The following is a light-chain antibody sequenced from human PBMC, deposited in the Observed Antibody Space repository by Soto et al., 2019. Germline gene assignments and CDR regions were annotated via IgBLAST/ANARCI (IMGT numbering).Light chain of an antibody. J-gene: IGLJ1*01. CDR1: SSDVGGYNY. Sequence: QSALTQPASVSGSPGQSVTISCTGTSSDVGGYNYVSWYQQHPGKAPKFMIYDVSNRPSGVSNRFSGSKSGNTASLTISGLQAEYEADYYCSSYTTGNTRQIVFGTGTKVTVL. V-gene: IGLV2-14*01. CDR3: SSYTTGNTRQIV. CDR2: DVS.